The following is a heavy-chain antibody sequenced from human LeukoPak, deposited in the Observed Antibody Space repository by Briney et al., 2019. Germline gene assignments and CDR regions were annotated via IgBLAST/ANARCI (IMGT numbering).Heavy chain of an antibody. Sequence: PGRSLRLSCAASGFTFSSYGMHWVRQAPGKGLEWVAVIWYDGSNKYYADSVKGRFTISRDNSKNTLYLQMNSLRAEDTAVYYCASLDSSGYSLDYWGQGTLVTVSS. CDR1: GFTFSSYG. CDR2: IWYDGSNK. J-gene: IGHJ4*02. V-gene: IGHV3-33*01. CDR3: ASLDSSGYSLDY. D-gene: IGHD3-22*01.